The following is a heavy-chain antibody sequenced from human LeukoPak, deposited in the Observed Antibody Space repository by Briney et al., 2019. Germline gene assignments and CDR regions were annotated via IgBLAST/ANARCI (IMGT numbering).Heavy chain of an antibody. Sequence: GASVKVSCKASGYSSTTYGISWVRQAPGQGLEWLAWISPYNDDTKSAQRFQGRLTLTTDTSTNTVYMELRSLRSDDSALYYCGRECCDTTRCFGVDYWGQGTLVTVSS. CDR3: GRECCDTTRCFGVDY. J-gene: IGHJ4*02. CDR1: GYSSTTYG. D-gene: IGHD1-26*01. CDR2: ISPYNDDT. V-gene: IGHV1-18*01.